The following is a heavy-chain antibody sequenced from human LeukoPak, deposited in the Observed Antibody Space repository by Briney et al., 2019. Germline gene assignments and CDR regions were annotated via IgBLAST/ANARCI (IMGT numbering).Heavy chain of an antibody. D-gene: IGHD6-13*01. CDR3: ARGGSSSWYSMIDY. J-gene: IGHJ4*02. CDR1: GGPFSGYY. V-gene: IGHV4-34*01. Sequence: SETLSLTCAVYGGPFSGYYWSWIRQPPGKGLEWIGEINHSGSTNYNPSLKSRVTISVDTSKNQFSLKLSSVTAADTAVHYCARGGSSSWYSMIDYWGQGTLVTVSS. CDR2: INHSGST.